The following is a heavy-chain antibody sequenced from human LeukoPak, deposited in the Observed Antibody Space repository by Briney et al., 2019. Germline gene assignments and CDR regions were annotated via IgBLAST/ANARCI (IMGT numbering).Heavy chain of an antibody. D-gene: IGHD5-18*01. CDR3: ARDPGYSYGYDY. V-gene: IGHV3-53*01. J-gene: IGHJ4*02. CDR2: IYSGGST. Sequence: GGSRSLPFAASGFTVSSTKRSWSGQPQGKGRDWFSVIYSGGSTYYADSVKGRFTISRDNSKNTLYLQMNSLRAEDTAVYYCARDPGYSYGYDYWGQGTLVTVSS. CDR1: GFTVSSTK.